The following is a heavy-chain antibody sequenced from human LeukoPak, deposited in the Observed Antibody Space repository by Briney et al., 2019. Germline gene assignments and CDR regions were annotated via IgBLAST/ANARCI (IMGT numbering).Heavy chain of an antibody. J-gene: IGHJ6*02. V-gene: IGHV4-39*07. Sequence: SETLCLTCTVSGGSISSSSYYWGWIRQPPGKGLEWIGSIYYSGSTYYNASLKSRVTISVDTSKNQFSLKLSSVTAADTAVYYCARVYCSGGSCYSRYYYYGMDVWGQGTTVTVSS. CDR1: GGSISSSSYY. CDR2: IYYSGST. D-gene: IGHD2-15*01. CDR3: ARVYCSGGSCYSRYYYYGMDV.